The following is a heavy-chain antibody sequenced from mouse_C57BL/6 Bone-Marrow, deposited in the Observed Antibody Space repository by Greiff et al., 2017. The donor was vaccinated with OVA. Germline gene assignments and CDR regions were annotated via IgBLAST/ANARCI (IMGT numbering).Heavy chain of an antibody. Sequence: VKLQQPGAELVRPGTSVKLSCKASGYTFTSYWMHWVKPRPGQGLEWIGVIDPSDSYTNYNQKFKGKATLTVDTSSSTAYMQLSSLTSEDSAVYYCARAGFDYWGKGTTLTVSS. V-gene: IGHV1-59*01. CDR3: ARAGFDY. J-gene: IGHJ2*01. CDR1: GYTFTSYW. CDR2: IDPSDSYT.